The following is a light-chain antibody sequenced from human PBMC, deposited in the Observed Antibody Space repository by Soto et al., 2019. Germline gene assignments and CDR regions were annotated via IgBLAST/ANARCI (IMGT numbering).Light chain of an antibody. CDR1: QAISNY. CDR3: QKYNSAPWT. Sequence: DIQMTQSPSSLSASVGDRVTITCRASQAISNYLAWYKQKPGKVPNLLIYAASTLQSGVPSRFSGSGSGTDFTLTINSLQPEDVATYYCQKYNSAPWTFGQGTKVEIK. J-gene: IGKJ1*01. V-gene: IGKV1-27*01. CDR2: AAS.